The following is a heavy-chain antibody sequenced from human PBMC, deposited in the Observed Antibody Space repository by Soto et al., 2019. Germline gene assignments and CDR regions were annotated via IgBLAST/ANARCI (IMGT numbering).Heavy chain of an antibody. V-gene: IGHV4-31*03. CDR2: IYYSGST. D-gene: IGHD3-3*01. CDR1: GGSISSGGYY. Sequence: ASETLSLTCTVSGGSISSGGYYWSWIRQHPGKGLEWIGYIYYSGSTYYNPSLKSRVTISVDTSKNQFSLKLSSVTAEDTAVYYCAKDRRITIFGVVKGPYYGMDVWGQGTTVT. J-gene: IGHJ6*02. CDR3: AKDRRITIFGVVKGPYYGMDV.